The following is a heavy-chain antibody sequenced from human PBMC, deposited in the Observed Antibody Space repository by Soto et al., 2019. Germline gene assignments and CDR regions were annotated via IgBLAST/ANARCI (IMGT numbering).Heavy chain of an antibody. J-gene: IGHJ6*02. Sequence: QMELVESGGGVVQPGESLRLSCVASGFTFNYYPMHWVRQTPGKGLEWVAVISFDGSNKYYADSVKGRFTISRDNSKNMLYLQMNSVRPEDEAIYYCARLPGALVAVLYIYPLDGREQLSDVDVWGQGTTVSVSS. V-gene: IGHV3-30-3*01. CDR2: ISFDGSNK. CDR1: GFTFNYYP. CDR3: ARLPGALVAVLYIYPLDGREQLSDVDV. D-gene: IGHD1-1*01.